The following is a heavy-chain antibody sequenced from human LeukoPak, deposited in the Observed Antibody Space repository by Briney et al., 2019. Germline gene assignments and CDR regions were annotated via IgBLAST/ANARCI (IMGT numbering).Heavy chain of an antibody. CDR2: ISSSSSYI. Sequence: GGSLRLSCAASGFTFSSYSMNWVRQAPGKGLEWVSSISSSSSYIYYADSVKGRFTISRDNAKNSLYLQMNSLRAEDTAVYYCARDAGGEQQLVFDYWGQGTLVTVSS. V-gene: IGHV3-21*01. CDR3: ARDAGGEQQLVFDY. J-gene: IGHJ4*02. D-gene: IGHD6-13*01. CDR1: GFTFSSYS.